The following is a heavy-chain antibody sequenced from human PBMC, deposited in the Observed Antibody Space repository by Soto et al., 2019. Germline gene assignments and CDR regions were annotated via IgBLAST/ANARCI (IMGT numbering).Heavy chain of an antibody. V-gene: IGHV1-18*01. Sequence: ASVKVSCKASGYTFTNFGVTWVRRAPGQGLEWMGWISAYTDTPNYAQKFQGRVTMTIDTSTSTAYMDLRSLTSDDTAVYYCARVIPGVEAWVDPWVQGTLVTVSS. J-gene: IGHJ5*02. CDR1: GYTFTNFG. CDR2: ISAYTDTP. D-gene: IGHD2-2*01. CDR3: ARVIPGVEAWVDP.